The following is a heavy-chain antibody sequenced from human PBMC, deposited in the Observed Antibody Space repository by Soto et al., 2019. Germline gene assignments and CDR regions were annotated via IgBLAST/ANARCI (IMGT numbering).Heavy chain of an antibody. CDR2: IYYSGST. CDR1: GGSISSSSYY. D-gene: IGHD2-15*01. J-gene: IGHJ5*02. CDR3: ARPPTTPLGWFDP. Sequence: PSETLSLTCTVSGGSISSSSYYWGWIRQPPGKGLEWIGSIYYSGSTYYNPSLKSRVTISVDTSKNQFSLKLSSVTAADTAVYYCARPPTTPLGWFDPWGQGTLVTVSS. V-gene: IGHV4-39*01.